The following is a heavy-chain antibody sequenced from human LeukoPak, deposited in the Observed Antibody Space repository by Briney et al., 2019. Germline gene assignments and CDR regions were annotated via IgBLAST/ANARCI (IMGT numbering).Heavy chain of an antibody. CDR3: VKDFCRGGNCPFPFFDS. CDR1: GLPFSSYA. Sequence: GGSLRLSCAASGLPFSSYAMSWVHQAPAKGLEWVSITVAGYSETHYADSVRGQFTISRDDSSNTLSLEMNSLRADDTGTYYCVKDFCRGGNCPFPFFDSWGQGTVVTVSS. CDR2: TVAGYSET. J-gene: IGHJ4*02. D-gene: IGHD4-23*01. V-gene: IGHV3-23*01.